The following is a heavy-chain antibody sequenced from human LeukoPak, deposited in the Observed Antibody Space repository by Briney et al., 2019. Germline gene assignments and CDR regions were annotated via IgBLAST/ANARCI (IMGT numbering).Heavy chain of an antibody. D-gene: IGHD2-2*02. CDR2: INHSGST. J-gene: IGHJ5*02. Sequence: SETLPLTCAVYGGSFSGYYWSWIRQPPRKGLEWIGEINHSGSTNYNPSLKSRVTTSVDTSKNQFSLQLSSVTAADTAVYYCARCRVGRQLLYFSNWFDPWGQGTLVTVSS. CDR3: ARCRVGRQLLYFSNWFDP. V-gene: IGHV4-34*01. CDR1: GGSFSGYY.